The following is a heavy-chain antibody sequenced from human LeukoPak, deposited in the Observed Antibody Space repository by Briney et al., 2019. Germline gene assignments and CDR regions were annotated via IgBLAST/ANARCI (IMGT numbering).Heavy chain of an antibody. D-gene: IGHD2-15*01. V-gene: IGHV1-8*01. CDR1: GYTFTSYD. CDR2: MNPNSGNT. Sequence: GASVKVSCKASGYTFTSYDINWVRQATGQGLEWMGWMNPNSGNTGYAQKFQGRVTMTRNTSISTAYMELSSLRSEDTAVYYCARGLRHPGYCSGGSCYSLSYWGQGTLVTVSS. CDR3: ARGLRHPGYCSGGSCYSLSY. J-gene: IGHJ4*02.